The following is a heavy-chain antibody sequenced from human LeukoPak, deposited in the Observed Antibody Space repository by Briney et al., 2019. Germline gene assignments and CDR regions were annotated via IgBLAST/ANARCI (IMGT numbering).Heavy chain of an antibody. CDR2: IYYSGST. CDR3: ARVGYCSSTSCYDAFDI. CDR1: GGSISSYY. D-gene: IGHD2-2*01. Sequence: PSETLSLTCTVSGGSISSYYWSWIRQPPGKGLEWIGYIYYSGSTNYNPSLKSRVTISVDTSKNQFSLKLSSVTAADTAVYYCARVGYCSSTSCYDAFDIWGQGTEVTVSS. V-gene: IGHV4-59*01. J-gene: IGHJ3*02.